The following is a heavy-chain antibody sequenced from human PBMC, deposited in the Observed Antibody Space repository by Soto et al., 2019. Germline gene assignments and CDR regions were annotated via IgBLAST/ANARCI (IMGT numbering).Heavy chain of an antibody. V-gene: IGHV3-33*01. D-gene: IGHD2-2*01. Sequence: GGSLRLSCAASGFTFSSYGMHWVRQAPGKGLEWVAVIWYDGSNKYYADSVKGRFTISRDNSKNTLYLQMNSLRAEDTAVYYCARDRLPAEDIVVVPASADYYYGMYVWGQGTTVTVSS. CDR1: GFTFSSYG. J-gene: IGHJ6*02. CDR3: ARDRLPAEDIVVVPASADYYYGMYV. CDR2: IWYDGSNK.